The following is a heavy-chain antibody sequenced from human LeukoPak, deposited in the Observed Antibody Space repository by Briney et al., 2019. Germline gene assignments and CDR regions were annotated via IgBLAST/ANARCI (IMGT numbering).Heavy chain of an antibody. Sequence: SETLSLTCTVSGGSISSYYWSWIRQPPGKGLEWIGYVYYSGSTNYNPSLKSRVTISVDTSKNQFSLNLNSVTAADTAVYYCARGGAARLHFQNWGQGTLVTVSS. CDR3: ARGGAARLHFQN. V-gene: IGHV4-59*01. CDR2: VYYSGST. J-gene: IGHJ1*01. D-gene: IGHD6-6*01. CDR1: GGSISSYY.